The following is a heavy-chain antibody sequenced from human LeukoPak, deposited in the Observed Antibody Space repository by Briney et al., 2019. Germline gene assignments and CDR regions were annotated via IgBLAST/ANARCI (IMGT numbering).Heavy chain of an antibody. CDR3: ARGPFYGGNSGAFDI. CDR2: ISSSGIPI. D-gene: IGHD4-23*01. CDR1: GFSFSSYE. J-gene: IGHJ3*02. V-gene: IGHV3-48*03. Sequence: GGSLRLSCAASGFSFSSYEMNWVRQAPGQGLEWISYISSSGIPIYYADSVKGRFTISRDNAKNSLYLQMHTLRAEDTAIYYCARGPFYGGNSGAFDIWGQGTMVTVSS.